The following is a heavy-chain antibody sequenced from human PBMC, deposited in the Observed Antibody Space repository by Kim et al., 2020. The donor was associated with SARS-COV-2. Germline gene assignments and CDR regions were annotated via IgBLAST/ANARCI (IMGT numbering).Heavy chain of an antibody. CDR2: IGGSGGST. CDR3: AKDRGYCSGGSCYITNYFDY. Sequence: GGSLRLSCAASGFTFSNYAMSWVRQAPGKGLEWVSAIGGSGGSTYSADSVKGRFTISRDNSKNTLYLQMNSLRAEDTAVYYCAKDRGYCSGGSCYITNYFDYWGQGTLVTVSS. CDR1: GFTFSNYA. V-gene: IGHV3-23*01. D-gene: IGHD2-15*01. J-gene: IGHJ4*02.